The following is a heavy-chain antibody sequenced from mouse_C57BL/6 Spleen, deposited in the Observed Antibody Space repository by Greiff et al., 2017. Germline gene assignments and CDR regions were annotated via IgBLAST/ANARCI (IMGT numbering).Heavy chain of an antibody. V-gene: IGHV1-53*01. CDR3: ARSDYYGSSSFAY. CDR2: INPNNGGT. CDR1: GYTFTSYW. Sequence: VKLQQPGAELVMPGASVKLSCKASGYTFTSYWMHWVKQRPGQGLEWIGDINPNNGGTIYNQKFKGKATLTVDKSSSTAYMELRSLTSEDTAVYYCARSDYYGSSSFAYWGQGTLVTVSA. D-gene: IGHD1-1*01. J-gene: IGHJ3*01.